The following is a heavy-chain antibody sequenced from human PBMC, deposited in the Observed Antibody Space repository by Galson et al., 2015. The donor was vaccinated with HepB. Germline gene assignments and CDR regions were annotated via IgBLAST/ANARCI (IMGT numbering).Heavy chain of an antibody. CDR2: IRYDRSNK. CDR1: GFTLGSYG. Sequence: SLRLSCAVSGFTLGSYGKHWVRLGGATGAECVAVIRYDRSNKYYADSVKGRFTICRDNSKNTLYLQMNSLRAEDTAVYYCARDTGYSRGDDAFDIWGQGTMVTVSS. D-gene: IGHD6-13*01. V-gene: IGHV3-33*01. J-gene: IGHJ3*02. CDR3: ARDTGYSRGDDAFDI.